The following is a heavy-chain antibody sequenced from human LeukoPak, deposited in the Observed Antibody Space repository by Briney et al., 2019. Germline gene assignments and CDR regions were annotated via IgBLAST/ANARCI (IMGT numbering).Heavy chain of an antibody. J-gene: IGHJ5*01. Sequence: GGSLRLSCAASGSTFSSYWMHWVRQVPGKGLVWVSRINSDGSSTSYADSVKGRFTISRDNAKNTLYLQMNSLRAGDTAVYYCARDLYRNGYNSDLDSWGQGTLVTVSS. CDR1: GSTFSSYW. D-gene: IGHD5-24*01. CDR2: INSDGSST. V-gene: IGHV3-74*01. CDR3: ARDLYRNGYNSDLDS.